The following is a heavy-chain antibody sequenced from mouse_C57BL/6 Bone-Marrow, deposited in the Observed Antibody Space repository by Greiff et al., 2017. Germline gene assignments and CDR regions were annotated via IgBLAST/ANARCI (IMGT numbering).Heavy chain of an antibody. CDR3: ARHSYYSNYEYFDV. V-gene: IGHV5-15*01. CDR2: ISNLAYSI. Sequence: EVQVVESGGGLVQPGGSLKLSCAASGFTFSDYGMAWVRQAPRKGPEWVAFISNLAYSIYYADTVTGRFTISRENAKNTLYLEMSSLRSEDTAMYYCARHSYYSNYEYFDVWGTGTTVTVSS. J-gene: IGHJ1*03. D-gene: IGHD2-5*01. CDR1: GFTFSDYG.